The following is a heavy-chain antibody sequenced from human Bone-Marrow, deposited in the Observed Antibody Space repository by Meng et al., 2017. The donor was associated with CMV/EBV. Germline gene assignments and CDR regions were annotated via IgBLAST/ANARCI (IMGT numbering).Heavy chain of an antibody. J-gene: IGHJ4*02. CDR2: IIPIFGTA. D-gene: IGHD5-24*01. Sequence: SVKVSCKASGGTFSSYTISWVRQAPGQGLEWMGRIIPIFGTANYAQKFQGRVTITTDESTSTAYMELSSLRSEDTAVYYCARSTSRWLQVFDYWGQGTLVTVSS. CDR1: GGTFSSYT. CDR3: ARSTSRWLQVFDY. V-gene: IGHV1-69*05.